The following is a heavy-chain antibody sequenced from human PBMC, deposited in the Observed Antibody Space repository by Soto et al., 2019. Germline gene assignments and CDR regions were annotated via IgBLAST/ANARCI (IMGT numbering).Heavy chain of an antibody. CDR2: INPSVGST. Sequence: QVQLVQSGAEVKKPGASVKVSCKASGYTFTSYYMHWVRQAPGQGLEWIGIINPSVGSTSYAKKCRSRVTMTRDTSTGTVYMEVSSLRSEEAAVYYCARGSGYYGGDWGQGTLVTVSS. CDR3: ARGSGYYGGD. V-gene: IGHV1-46*01. CDR1: GYTFTSYY. D-gene: IGHD3-22*01. J-gene: IGHJ4*02.